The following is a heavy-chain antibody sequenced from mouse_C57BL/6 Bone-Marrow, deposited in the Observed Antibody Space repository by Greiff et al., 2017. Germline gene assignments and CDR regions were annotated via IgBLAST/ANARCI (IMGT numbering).Heavy chain of an antibody. CDR3: ARHRYYYGFYAMDY. CDR1: GFTFSSYT. CDR2: ISGGGGNT. D-gene: IGHD1-1*01. V-gene: IGHV5-9*01. Sequence: EVHLVESGGGLVKPGGSLKLSCAASGFTFSSYTMSWVRQTPEKRLEWVATISGGGGNTYYPDSVKGRFTISRDNAKNTLYLQMSSLRSEDTALYYCARHRYYYGFYAMDYWGQGTSVTVSS. J-gene: IGHJ4*01.